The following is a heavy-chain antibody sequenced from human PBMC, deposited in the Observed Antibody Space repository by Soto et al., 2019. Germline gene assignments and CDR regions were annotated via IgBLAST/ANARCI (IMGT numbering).Heavy chain of an antibody. CDR2: ISGSGGST. Sequence: EVQLLESGGGLVQPGGSLRLSRAASGFTFSSYAMSWVRQAPGKGLEWVSAISGSGGSTYYADSVKGRFTISRDNSKNTLYLQMNSLRAEDTAVYYCAKDRRYSSGWTIDYWGQGTLVTVSS. V-gene: IGHV3-23*01. CDR1: GFTFSSYA. CDR3: AKDRRYSSGWTIDY. J-gene: IGHJ4*02. D-gene: IGHD6-19*01.